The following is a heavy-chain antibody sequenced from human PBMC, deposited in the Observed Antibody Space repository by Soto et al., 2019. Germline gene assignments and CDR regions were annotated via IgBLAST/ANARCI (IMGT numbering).Heavy chain of an antibody. CDR3: AKDRCSGGSCYQY. V-gene: IGHV3-23*01. Sequence: GGSPRLSCAASGFTFSSYAMSWVRQAPGKGLEWVSAISGSGGSTYYADSVKGRFTISRDNSKNTLYLQMNSLRAEDTAVYYCAKDRCSGGSCYQYWGQGTLVTVSS. CDR1: GFTFSSYA. J-gene: IGHJ4*02. CDR2: ISGSGGST. D-gene: IGHD2-15*01.